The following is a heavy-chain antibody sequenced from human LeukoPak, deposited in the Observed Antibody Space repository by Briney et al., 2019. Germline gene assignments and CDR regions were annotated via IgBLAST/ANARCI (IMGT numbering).Heavy chain of an antibody. CDR1: GGSFSGYY. CDR2: INHSGST. D-gene: IGHD5/OR15-5a*01. Sequence: SETLSLTCAVYGGSFSGYYWSWIRQPPGKGLEWIGEINHSGSTNYNPSLKSRVTISVDTSKNQFSLKLSSVTAADTAVYYCARGSSKVSNYYYYMDVWGKGTTVTVSS. J-gene: IGHJ6*03. V-gene: IGHV4-34*01. CDR3: ARGSSKVSNYYYYMDV.